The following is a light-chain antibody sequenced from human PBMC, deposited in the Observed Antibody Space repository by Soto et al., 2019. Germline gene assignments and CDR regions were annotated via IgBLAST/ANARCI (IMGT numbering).Light chain of an antibody. Sequence: RVMTQSPATLSVSPGERATLSCRASQSVNSNLAWYQKKPGQAPRLLIYGASTRATGIPARFSGSGSGTEFTLTISSLQSEDVAVYYCQQYNNLPLTFGGGTKVEIE. V-gene: IGKV3-15*01. CDR3: QQYNNLPLT. CDR1: QSVNSN. J-gene: IGKJ4*01. CDR2: GAS.